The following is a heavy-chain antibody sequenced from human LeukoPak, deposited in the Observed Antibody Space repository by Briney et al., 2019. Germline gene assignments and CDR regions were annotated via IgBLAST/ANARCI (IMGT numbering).Heavy chain of an antibody. D-gene: IGHD1-1*01. Sequence: ASVKVSCKASGDTFINDYIHWVRQAPGQGLEWMGVSNPGGGATTYAQKFQGRVTMTRDMSTSTVYMELRSLRSADTAVYYCARGNDGWPHYYYYLMDVWGKGTTVTVSS. CDR2: SNPGGGAT. CDR3: ARGNDGWPHYYYYLMDV. V-gene: IGHV1-46*01. CDR1: GDTFINDY. J-gene: IGHJ6*03.